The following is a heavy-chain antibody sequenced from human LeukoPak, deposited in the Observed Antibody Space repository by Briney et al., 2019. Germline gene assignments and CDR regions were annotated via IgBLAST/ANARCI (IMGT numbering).Heavy chain of an antibody. V-gene: IGHV4-59*01. D-gene: IGHD3-10*01. CDR3: GRSGYFDY. Sequence: SETLSLTCTVSGGSISSYYWSWIRQPPGKGPEWIGYIHYSGSTNYNPSLKSRVTISVDTSKNQFSLKLSSVTAADTAVYYCGRSGYFDYWGQGTLVTVSS. J-gene: IGHJ4*02. CDR2: IHYSGST. CDR1: GGSISSYY.